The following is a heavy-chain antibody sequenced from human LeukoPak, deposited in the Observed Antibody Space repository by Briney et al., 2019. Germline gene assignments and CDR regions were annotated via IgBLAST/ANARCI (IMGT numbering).Heavy chain of an antibody. CDR1: GGSISSSSYY. V-gene: IGHV4-39*07. Sequence: SQTLSLTCTVSGGSISSSSYYWGWIRQPPGKGLEWIGSIYYSGSTYYNPSLKSRVTISVDTSKNQFSLKLSSVTAADTAVYYCASLYSGSYSLDYWGQGTLVTVSS. CDR2: IYYSGST. CDR3: ASLYSGSYSLDY. J-gene: IGHJ4*02. D-gene: IGHD1-26*01.